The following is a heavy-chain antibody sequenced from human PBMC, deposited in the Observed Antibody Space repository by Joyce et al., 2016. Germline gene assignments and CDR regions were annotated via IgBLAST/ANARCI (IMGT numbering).Heavy chain of an antibody. CDR2: MNNGGSAT. V-gene: IGHV3-74*01. CDR3: IRDFRVSDY. Sequence: VQLVQSGGGLAQPGGSLRLSCAAFGFTFSNYWMHWVRQDPGKGREWVSRMNNGGSATYYADSVKGRFTISRDNAKNTVYLQMNSLGAEDTAVYYCIRDFRVSDYWGQGALVTVSS. J-gene: IGHJ4*02. CDR1: GFTFSNYW. D-gene: IGHD6-6*01.